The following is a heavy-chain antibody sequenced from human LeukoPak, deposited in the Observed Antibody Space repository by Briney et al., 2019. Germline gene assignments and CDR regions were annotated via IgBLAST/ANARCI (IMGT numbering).Heavy chain of an antibody. CDR3: AREKMEVGYYGLDV. V-gene: IGHV1-69*04. CDR2: IIPILNIP. J-gene: IGHJ6*02. CDR1: GGTFDNSA. D-gene: IGHD1-1*01. Sequence: SVKVSFKASGGTFDNSAINWVRQAPGQGLDWMGRIIPILNIPNYAQKLQGRVTIAADKSTSTAYMELSSLRSDDTAVYYCAREKMEVGYYGLDVWGQGTTATVSS.